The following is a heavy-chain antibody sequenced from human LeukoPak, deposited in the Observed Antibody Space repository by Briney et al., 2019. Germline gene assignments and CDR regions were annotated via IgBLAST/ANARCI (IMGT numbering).Heavy chain of an antibody. Sequence: SETLSLTCAVYGGSFSGYYWSWIRQPPGKGLEWIGEINHSGSTNYNPSLKSRVTISVDTSKNQFSLKLSSVTAADTAVYYCARGRSGVVVVPAAIGAVFDYWGQGTLVTVSS. V-gene: IGHV4-34*01. CDR1: GGSFSGYY. J-gene: IGHJ4*02. CDR3: ARGRSGVVVVPAAIGAVFDY. CDR2: INHSGST. D-gene: IGHD2-2*02.